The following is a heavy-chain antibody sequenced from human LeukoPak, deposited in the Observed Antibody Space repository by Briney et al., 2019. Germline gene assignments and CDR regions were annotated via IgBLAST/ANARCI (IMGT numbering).Heavy chain of an antibody. Sequence: GGSLRLSCAASGFTFSDYYMSWVRQAPGKGLGWVSYISSSGSTIYYADSVKGRFTISRDNAKNTLYMQMNSQRAKDTAVYYCARVVGYYDYVWGSYRYTRHDTFDIWGQGTMVTVSS. CDR1: GFTFSDYY. J-gene: IGHJ3*02. D-gene: IGHD3-16*02. V-gene: IGHV3-11*01. CDR3: ARVVGYYDYVWGSYRYTRHDTFDI. CDR2: ISSSGSTI.